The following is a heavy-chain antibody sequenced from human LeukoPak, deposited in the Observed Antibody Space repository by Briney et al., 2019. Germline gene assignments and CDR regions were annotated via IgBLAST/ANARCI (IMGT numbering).Heavy chain of an antibody. Sequence: GGSLRLSCAASGFTFSDYYMSWIRQAPGKGLEWVSYISSRGSPIYYADSVKGRFTISRDNARNSLYLQMNSLRAADTAVYYCAKDHYYYDSSGYYTRIHFDYWGQGTLVTVSS. D-gene: IGHD3-22*01. CDR2: ISSRGSPI. J-gene: IGHJ4*02. V-gene: IGHV3-11*01. CDR3: AKDHYYYDSSGYYTRIHFDY. CDR1: GFTFSDYY.